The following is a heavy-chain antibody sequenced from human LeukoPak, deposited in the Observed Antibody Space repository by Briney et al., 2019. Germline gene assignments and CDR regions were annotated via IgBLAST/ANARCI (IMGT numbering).Heavy chain of an antibody. D-gene: IGHD4-17*01. CDR1: GYTFTGYY. CDR2: INPNSGGT. Sequence: GASVKVSCKASGYTFTGYYMHWVRQAPGQGLEWMRWINPNSGGTNYAQKFQGWVTMTRDTSISTAYMELSRLRSDDTAVYYCAREAFHGDYDYWGQGTLVTVSS. CDR3: AREAFHGDYDY. V-gene: IGHV1-2*04. J-gene: IGHJ4*02.